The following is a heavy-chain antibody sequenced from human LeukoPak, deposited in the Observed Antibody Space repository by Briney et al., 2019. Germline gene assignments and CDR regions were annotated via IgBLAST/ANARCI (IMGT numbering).Heavy chain of an antibody. CDR3: AKDGHCSSTSCYTYDY. J-gene: IGHJ4*02. CDR1: GFTFSTSA. D-gene: IGHD2-2*02. Sequence: GGSLRLSCAASGFTFSTSAMSWLRQAPGKGLEWVSAISDSGGSTYYPDSVKGRFTISRDNSKNTLYLQMNSLRAEDTAVYYCAKDGHCSSTSCYTYDYWGQGTLVTVSS. CDR2: ISDSGGST. V-gene: IGHV3-23*01.